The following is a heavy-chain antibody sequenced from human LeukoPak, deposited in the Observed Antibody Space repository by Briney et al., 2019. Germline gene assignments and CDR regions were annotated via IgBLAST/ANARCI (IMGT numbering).Heavy chain of an antibody. V-gene: IGHV7-4-1*02. CDR3: ARGWSSGWYYYYYGMDV. D-gene: IGHD6-19*01. J-gene: IGHJ6*02. CDR2: INTNTGNP. CDR1: GYTFTSYV. Sequence: GASVKVSCKASGYTFTSYVMNWVRQAPGQGLEWMGWINTNTGNPTYAQGFTGRFVFSLDTSVSTAYLQISSLKAEDTAVYYCARGWSSGWYYYYYGMDVWGQGTTVTVSS.